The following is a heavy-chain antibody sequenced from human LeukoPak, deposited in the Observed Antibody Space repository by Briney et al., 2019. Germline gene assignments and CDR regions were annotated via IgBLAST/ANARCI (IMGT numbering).Heavy chain of an antibody. J-gene: IGHJ6*03. CDR1: GFTFSSYE. Sequence: GGSLRLSCAASGFTFSSYEMNWVRQAPGKGLEWVSYISSSGSTIYYADSVKGRFTISRDNAKNSLYLQMNSLRAEDTALYYCARDAGDSYNYYYYYYMDVWGKGTTVTVSS. CDR3: ARDAGDSYNYYYYYYMDV. D-gene: IGHD2-21*01. V-gene: IGHV3-48*03. CDR2: ISSSGSTI.